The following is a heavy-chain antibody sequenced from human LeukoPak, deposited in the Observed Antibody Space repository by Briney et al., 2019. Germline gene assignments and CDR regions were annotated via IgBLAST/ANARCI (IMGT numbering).Heavy chain of an antibody. CDR1: GYSISSGYY. CDR3: ARDHHSSSWYENWFDP. D-gene: IGHD6-13*01. J-gene: IGHJ5*02. Sequence: PSETLSLTCTVSGYSISSGYYWGWIRQPPGKGLEWIGNIYPTGSTYYNPSLKSRVTISVDTSKNQFSLKLSSVTAADTAVYYCARDHHSSSWYENWFDPWGQGTLVTVSS. V-gene: IGHV4-38-2*02. CDR2: IYPTGST.